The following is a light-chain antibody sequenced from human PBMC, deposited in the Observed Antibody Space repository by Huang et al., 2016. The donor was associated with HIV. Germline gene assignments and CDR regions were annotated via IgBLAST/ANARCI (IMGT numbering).Light chain of an antibody. CDR1: QSVTTY. CDR2: DAS. V-gene: IGKV3-11*01. CDR3: QQRSAWPRT. Sequence: EIVLTQSPATLSLSPGESATLSCRASQSVTTYLAWYQQRPGQAPILLIYDASNRATGIPARFSGSGSGTDFTLTISGLEPEDFAVYYCQQRSAWPRTFGQGTKLEIK. J-gene: IGKJ2*01.